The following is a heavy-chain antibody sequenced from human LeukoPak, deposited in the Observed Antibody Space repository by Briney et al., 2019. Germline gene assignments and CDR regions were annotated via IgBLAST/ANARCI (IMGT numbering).Heavy chain of an antibody. J-gene: IGHJ4*02. Sequence: PSETLSLTCIVSGGSISSTNYCCGWVRQPPGKGLEWIGTIYYSGNTHCNPSLKSRVTMSVDMSKNQLSLNLRFVSAADTAVYYCARRQETPSSSGWLYYFDSWGQGTLVTVSS. V-gene: IGHV4-39*01. CDR3: ARRQETPSSSGWLYYFDS. CDR1: GGSISSTNYC. D-gene: IGHD6-19*01. CDR2: IYYSGNT.